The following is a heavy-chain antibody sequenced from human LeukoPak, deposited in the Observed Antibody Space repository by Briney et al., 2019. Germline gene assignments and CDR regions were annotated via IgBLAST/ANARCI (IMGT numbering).Heavy chain of an antibody. CDR3: AKDASSWRGYYDY. CDR2: ISGSAGST. CDR1: GFIFSTYA. Sequence: GGSLRLSCAASGFIFSTYAMTWVRQAPGKGLEWVSTISGSAGSTNYADSVRGRFTISRDNSKNALYLQMNSLRAEDTAVYYCAKDASSWRGYYDYWGQGTLVTVSS. J-gene: IGHJ4*02. D-gene: IGHD6-13*01. V-gene: IGHV3-23*01.